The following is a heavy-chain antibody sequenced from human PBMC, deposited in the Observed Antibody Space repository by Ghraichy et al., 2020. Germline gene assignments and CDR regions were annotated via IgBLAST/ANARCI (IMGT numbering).Heavy chain of an antibody. Sequence: GGSLRLSCAASGFTVSSNYMSWVRQAPGKGLEWVSVIYSGGSTYYADSVKGRFTISRDNSKNTLYLQMNSLRAEDTAVYYCIGTRQTETYYYDSSQFDYWGQGTLVTVSS. CDR1: GFTVSSNY. CDR3: IGTRQTETYYYDSSQFDY. CDR2: IYSGGST. J-gene: IGHJ4*02. D-gene: IGHD3-22*01. V-gene: IGHV3-66*01.